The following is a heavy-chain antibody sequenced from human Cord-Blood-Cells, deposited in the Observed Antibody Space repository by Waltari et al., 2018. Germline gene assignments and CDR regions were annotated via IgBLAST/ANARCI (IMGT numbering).Heavy chain of an antibody. CDR2: ISYDGSNK. CDR3: ARAHDAFDI. J-gene: IGHJ3*02. V-gene: IGHV3-30-3*01. CDR1: GFTFSCYA. Sequence: QVQLVESGGGVVQPGRSLRLSCAASGFTFSCYAMHWVRQAPGKGLGWVAVISYDGSNKYYADSGKGRFTISRDNSKNTLYLQMNSLRAEDTAVYYCARAHDAFDIWGQGTMVTVSS.